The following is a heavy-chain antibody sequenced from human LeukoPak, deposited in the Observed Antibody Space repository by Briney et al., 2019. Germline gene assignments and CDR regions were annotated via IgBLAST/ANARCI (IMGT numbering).Heavy chain of an antibody. CDR2: IIPIFGTA. D-gene: IGHD3-10*01. V-gene: IGHV1-69*06. Sequence: ASVKVSCKASGGTFSSYAISWVRQAPGQGLEWMGGIIPIFGTANYARKFQGRVTITADKSTSTAYMELSSLRSEDTAVYYCARVPRPLLWFGEHENNWFDPWGQGTLVTVSS. CDR1: GGTFSSYA. J-gene: IGHJ5*02. CDR3: ARVPRPLLWFGEHENNWFDP.